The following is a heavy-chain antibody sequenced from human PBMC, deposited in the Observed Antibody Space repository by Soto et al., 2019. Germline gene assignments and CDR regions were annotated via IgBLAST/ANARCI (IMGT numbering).Heavy chain of an antibody. CDR3: ASTPYSSSSVAYYYGMDV. CDR2: IIPIFGTA. CDR1: GGTFSSYS. D-gene: IGHD6-6*01. Sequence: LVNVSCKSSGGTFSSYSISWVRQTPGQGLEWMGGIIPIFGTANYAQKFQGRATITADESTSTAYMELSSLRSEDTAVYYCASTPYSSSSVAYYYGMDVWGQGTTVTVPS. V-gene: IGHV1-69*01. J-gene: IGHJ6*02.